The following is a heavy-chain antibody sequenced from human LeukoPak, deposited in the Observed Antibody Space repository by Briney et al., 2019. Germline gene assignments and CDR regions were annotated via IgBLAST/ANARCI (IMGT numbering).Heavy chain of an antibody. CDR3: ARGGLEPVDY. CDR1: GFTFSRYW. J-gene: IGHJ4*02. Sequence: GGSLRLSCAASGFTFSRYWMHWVREAPGKGLVWGSRINEDGSTTSYADSVKGRFTISRENAKHTLYLQMNGLRDEDTAVYYCARGGLEPVDYWGQGTLVTVSS. D-gene: IGHD1-14*01. CDR2: INEDGSTT. V-gene: IGHV3-74*01.